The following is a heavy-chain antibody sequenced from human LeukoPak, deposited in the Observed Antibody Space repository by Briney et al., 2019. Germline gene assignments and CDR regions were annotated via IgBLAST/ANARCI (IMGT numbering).Heavy chain of an antibody. CDR3: ARHRGEWFGESTLDY. J-gene: IGHJ4*02. V-gene: IGHV4-59*08. CDR2: IYYSGST. CDR1: GGSISSYY. D-gene: IGHD3-10*01. Sequence: SETLSLTCTVSGGSISSYYWSWIWQPPGKGLEWIGYIYYSGSTNYNPSLKSRVTISVDTSKNQFSLKLSSVTAADTAVYYCARHRGEWFGESTLDYWGQGTLVTVSS.